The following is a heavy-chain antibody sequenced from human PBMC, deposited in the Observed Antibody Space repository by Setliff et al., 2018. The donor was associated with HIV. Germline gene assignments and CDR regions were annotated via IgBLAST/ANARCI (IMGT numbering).Heavy chain of an antibody. V-gene: IGHV1-2*06. Sequence: ASVKVSCKASGYAFTGYYMHWVRQAPGQGLEWMGRINPDSGGTNFARKFQGRVTMTRDTSISTAYMELSRLRSDDTAVYYCARQLSNSFDYWGQGALVTVSS. D-gene: IGHD1-1*01. CDR1: GYAFTGYY. CDR3: ARQLSNSFDY. CDR2: INPDSGGT. J-gene: IGHJ4*02.